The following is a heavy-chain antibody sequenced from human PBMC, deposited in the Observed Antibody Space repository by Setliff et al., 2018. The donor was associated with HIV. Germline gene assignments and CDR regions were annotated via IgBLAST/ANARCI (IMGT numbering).Heavy chain of an antibody. CDR2: IYWDDDK. J-gene: IGHJ4*02. CDR1: GFSLSTSGVG. Sequence: SGPTLVNPTQTLTLTRTFSGFSLSTSGVGVGWIRQPPGKALEWLALIYWDDDKRYSPSLKSRLTITKDTSKNQVVLTMTNMDPVDTATYYCAHRLSYYDTSGYYSYYFDYWGQGTLVTVSS. CDR3: AHRLSYYDTSGYYSYYFDY. D-gene: IGHD3-22*01. V-gene: IGHV2-5*02.